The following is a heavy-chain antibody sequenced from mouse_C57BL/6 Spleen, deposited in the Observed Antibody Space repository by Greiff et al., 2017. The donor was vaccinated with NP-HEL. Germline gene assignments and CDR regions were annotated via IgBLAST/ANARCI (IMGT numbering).Heavy chain of an antibody. V-gene: IGHV1-26*01. CDR2: INPNNGGT. D-gene: IGHD1-1*01. CDR1: GYTFTDYY. CDR3: ARDYGSSPFAY. Sequence: EVQLQQSGPELVKPGASVKISCKASGYTFTDYYMNWVKQSHGKSLEWIGDINPNNGGTSYNQKFKGKATLTVDKSSSTAYMELRSLTSEDSAVYYCARDYGSSPFAYWGQGTLVTVSA. J-gene: IGHJ3*01.